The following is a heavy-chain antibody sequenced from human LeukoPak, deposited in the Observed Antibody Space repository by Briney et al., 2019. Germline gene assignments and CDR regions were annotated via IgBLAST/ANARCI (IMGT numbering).Heavy chain of an antibody. V-gene: IGHV1-8*01. Sequence: ASVKVSCKASGYTFTSYDINWVRQATGQGLEWMGWMNPNSGNTGYAQKFQGRVTMTRNTSISTAYMELSSLRSEDTAAYYCARDHYGGSGSYYPLDYWGQGTLVTVSS. CDR1: GYTFTSYD. J-gene: IGHJ4*02. D-gene: IGHD3-10*01. CDR3: ARDHYGGSGSYYPLDY. CDR2: MNPNSGNT.